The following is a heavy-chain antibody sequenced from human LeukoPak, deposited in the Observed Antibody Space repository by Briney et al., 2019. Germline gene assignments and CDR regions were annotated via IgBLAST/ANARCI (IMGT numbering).Heavy chain of an antibody. D-gene: IGHD3-16*01. Sequence: SETLSLTCAVYGGSFSGYYWSWIRQPPGKGLEWIGEINHSGSTNYNPSLKSRVTISVDTSKNQFSLKLSSVTAADTAVYYCARGVITFGGVTSFDYWGQGTLVTVSS. CDR3: ARGVITFGGVTSFDY. CDR2: INHSGST. CDR1: GGSFSGYY. J-gene: IGHJ4*02. V-gene: IGHV4-34*01.